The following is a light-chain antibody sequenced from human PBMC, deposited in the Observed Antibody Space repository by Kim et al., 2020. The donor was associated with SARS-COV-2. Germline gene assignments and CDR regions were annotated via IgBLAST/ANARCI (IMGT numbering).Light chain of an antibody. Sequence: DIQMTQSPSILSASVGDRVTITCRASQIISSWLAWYQQKPGKAPEVLIYKASNLKSGVPSRFSGSGSGTEFTLTISSLQPDDFATYYCQQYNGCFGQGTKLEI. V-gene: IGKV1-5*03. CDR2: KAS. J-gene: IGKJ2*01. CDR3: QQYNGC. CDR1: QIISSW.